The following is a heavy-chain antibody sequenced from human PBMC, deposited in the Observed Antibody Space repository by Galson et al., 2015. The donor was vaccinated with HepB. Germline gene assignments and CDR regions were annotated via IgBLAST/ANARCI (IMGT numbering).Heavy chain of an antibody. CDR2: MSSSGAI. CDR3: ATTGWLSEF. Sequence: SLRLSCAVSGLTFSTYGITWVRQAPGKGLEWVSGMSSSGAIFYADSVKGRFTFSGDNSKNTDYLQMSSLRVEDTARYYCATTGWLSEFWGRGTLVTVFS. D-gene: IGHD6-19*01. V-gene: IGHV3-23*01. J-gene: IGHJ4*02. CDR1: GLTFSTYG.